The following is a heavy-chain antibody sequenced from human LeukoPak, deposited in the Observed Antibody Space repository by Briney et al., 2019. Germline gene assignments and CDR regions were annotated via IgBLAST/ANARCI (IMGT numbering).Heavy chain of an antibody. V-gene: IGHV4-4*02. J-gene: IGHJ5*02. D-gene: IGHD2-2*01. Sequence: PSGTLSLTCAVSGGSISSSNWWSWVRQPPGKGLEWIGEIYHSGSTNYNPSLKSRVTISVDKSMNQFSLKLSSVTAADTAVYYCARTPPYRSSTSCPPKADWFDPWGQGTLVTVSS. CDR2: IYHSGST. CDR3: ARTPPYRSSTSCPPKADWFDP. CDR1: GGSISSSNW.